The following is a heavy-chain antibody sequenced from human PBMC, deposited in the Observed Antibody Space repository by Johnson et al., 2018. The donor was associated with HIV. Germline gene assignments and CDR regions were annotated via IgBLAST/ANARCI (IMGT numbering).Heavy chain of an antibody. J-gene: IGHJ3*01. CDR1: GFTFEDYG. CDR2: ISGGEDDT. V-gene: IGHV3-23*04. Sequence: VQLVESGGGLVQPGRSLRLSCAVSGFTFEDYGMSWVRQAPGKGLEWVSFISGGEDDTYYADSVKGRFTISRDNSKNTLYLQMSSLKVEDTAMYYCARDGESQQLPLGDAFDVWGQGTMVIVSS. D-gene: IGHD6-13*01. CDR3: ARDGESQQLPLGDAFDV.